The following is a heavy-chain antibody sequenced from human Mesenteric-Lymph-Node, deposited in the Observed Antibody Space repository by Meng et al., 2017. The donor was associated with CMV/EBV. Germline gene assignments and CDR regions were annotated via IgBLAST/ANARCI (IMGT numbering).Heavy chain of an antibody. D-gene: IGHD6-6*01. CDR3: DASDY. V-gene: IGHV3-74*01. J-gene: IGHJ4*02. CDR2: LNPFGSGI. Sequence: GESLKISCAASGFTFSNYWMHWVRQAPGKGLVWVSRLNPFGSGISYADSVKGRFTISRDNAKNTLYLQMNSLRAEDTAVYYCDASDYWGQGTQVTVSS. CDR1: GFTFSNYW.